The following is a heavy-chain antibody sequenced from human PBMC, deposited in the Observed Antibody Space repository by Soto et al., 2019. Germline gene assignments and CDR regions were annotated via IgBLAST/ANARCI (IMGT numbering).Heavy chain of an antibody. CDR3: AKEGALGLYYFDY. D-gene: IGHD3-10*01. J-gene: IGHJ4*02. V-gene: IGHV3-23*01. Sequence: GGSLRLSSGAAGFTCSRYVMSWVSKDPGKGLEWVSTISAGGSSTYYADSVKGRFTISRDNSKNTLYLQMNSLRPEDTAVYYCAKEGALGLYYFDYWGQGTLVTVSS. CDR1: GFTCSRYV. CDR2: ISAGGSST.